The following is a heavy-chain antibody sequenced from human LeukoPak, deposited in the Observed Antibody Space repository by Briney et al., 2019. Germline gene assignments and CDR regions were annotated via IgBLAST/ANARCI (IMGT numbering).Heavy chain of an antibody. CDR3: ARGPSGYHNT. CDR1: GFTFSTYW. Sequence: PGGSLRLSCAASGFTFSTYWMHWVRQAPGKGLVWVSRIDHDGINTYYADSVKGRFTISRDNAKNTLYLQMNSLRAEDTAVYYCARGPSGYHNTGGQGTLVTVSS. V-gene: IGHV3-74*01. D-gene: IGHD5-12*01. J-gene: IGHJ4*02. CDR2: IDHDGINT.